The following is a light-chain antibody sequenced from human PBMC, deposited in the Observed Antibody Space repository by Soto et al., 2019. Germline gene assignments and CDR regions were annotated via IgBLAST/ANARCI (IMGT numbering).Light chain of an antibody. Sequence: DIQMTQSPSSLSASVGDRVTITCRASQSISSYLNWYQQKPGKAPKLLIYAASSLQSGVPSRFSGSVSGTDFTLTISSLQPEDFATYYCQQSYSTPRTVGQGTNVDMK. V-gene: IGKV1-39*01. CDR3: QQSYSTPRT. CDR2: AAS. CDR1: QSISSY. J-gene: IGKJ1*01.